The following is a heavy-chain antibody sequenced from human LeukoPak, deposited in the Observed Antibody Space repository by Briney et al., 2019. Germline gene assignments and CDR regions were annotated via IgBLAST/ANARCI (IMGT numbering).Heavy chain of an antibody. CDR1: DDSISDYY. Sequence: SETLSLTCTVSDDSISDYYRGWIRQPPGKGLEWIGYFHNSGTSTYNPSLKSRVTISVDTSKNQFSLKLSSVTAADTAVYYCASISSGWYYFDYWGQGTLVTVSS. J-gene: IGHJ4*02. CDR3: ASISSGWYYFDY. V-gene: IGHV4-59*01. D-gene: IGHD6-19*01. CDR2: FHNSGTS.